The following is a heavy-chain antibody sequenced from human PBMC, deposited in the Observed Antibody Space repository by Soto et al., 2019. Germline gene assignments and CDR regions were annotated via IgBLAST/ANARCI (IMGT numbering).Heavy chain of an antibody. D-gene: IGHD2-15*01. V-gene: IGHV3-74*01. J-gene: IGHJ5*02. CDR3: AREFCSGGNCYTYYFDP. CDR2: INTDGSNT. Sequence: GGSLRLSCAASGLTFNRYWMHWVRHAPGKGLVWVAHINTDGSNTNYADSVKGRFTISRDNAKSTLFLQMNSLRDEDTAVYYCAREFCSGGNCYTYYFDPWGQGIPVTVSS. CDR1: GLTFNRYW.